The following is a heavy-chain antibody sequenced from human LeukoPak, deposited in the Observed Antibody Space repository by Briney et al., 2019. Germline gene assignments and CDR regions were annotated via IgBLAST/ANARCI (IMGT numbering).Heavy chain of an antibody. CDR3: ARDIVGEFDP. CDR2: IIPIFGTA. Sequence: SVKVSCKASGGTFSSYAISWVRQAPGQGLEWMGGIIPIFGTANYAQKFQGRVTITTDESTSTAYMELSSLRSEDTAVDYCARDIVGEFDPWGQGTLVTVSS. J-gene: IGHJ5*02. D-gene: IGHD3-10*01. V-gene: IGHV1-69*05. CDR1: GGTFSSYA.